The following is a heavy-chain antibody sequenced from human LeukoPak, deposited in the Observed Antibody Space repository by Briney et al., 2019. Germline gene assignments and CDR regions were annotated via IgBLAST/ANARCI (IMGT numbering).Heavy chain of an antibody. CDR1: GGSISNYI. D-gene: IGHD3-16*01. Sequence: SETLSLTCTVSGGSISNYIWSWIRQPPGKGLEWIGYIYYRGSTNYNPSLKSRITISVDTSKNQFSLKLSSVTAADTAVYYCARYQVGADYVFDYWGQGTLVTVSS. CDR2: IYYRGST. CDR3: ARYQVGADYVFDY. J-gene: IGHJ4*02. V-gene: IGHV4-59*01.